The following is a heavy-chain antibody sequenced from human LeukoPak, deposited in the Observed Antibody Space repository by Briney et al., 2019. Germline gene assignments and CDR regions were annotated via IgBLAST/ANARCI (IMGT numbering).Heavy chain of an antibody. CDR3: ARDRDGYNVY. D-gene: IGHD5-24*01. J-gene: IGHJ4*02. V-gene: IGHV1-18*04. CDR2: VSAYNGNT. CDR1: GYTFIDYY. Sequence: ASVKVSCKTSGYTFIDYYIHWVRQAPGQGLEWMGWVSAYNGNTNYAQKLQGRVTMTTDTSTSTAYMELRSLRSDDTAVYYCARDRDGYNVYWGQGTLVTVSS.